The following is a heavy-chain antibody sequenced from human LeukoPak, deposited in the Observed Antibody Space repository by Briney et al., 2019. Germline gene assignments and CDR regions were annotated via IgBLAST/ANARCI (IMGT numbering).Heavy chain of an antibody. CDR1: GGSLSGYI. V-gene: IGHV4-34*01. CDR3: VRADGRDGYRGLVDY. CDR2: INHSGST. D-gene: IGHD5-24*01. Sequence: SETLSLTCAVYGGSLSGYIWSWIRQPPGKGVEWIGEINHSGSTDYNPSLKSQVTMSVDTSRDQFSLKLNSVTAADAAVYYCVRADGRDGYRGLVDYWGQGTLVTVSA. J-gene: IGHJ4*02.